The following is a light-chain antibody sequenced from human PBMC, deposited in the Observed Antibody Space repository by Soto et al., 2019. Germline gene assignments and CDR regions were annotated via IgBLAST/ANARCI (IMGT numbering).Light chain of an antibody. Sequence: QSVLTQPASGSRSPGQSITISCTGTSSDVGGYNLVSWYQQHPGKAPKLMIYEVTERPSGVSNRFSGSKSGNAASLTISGLQAEDESDYYCCSFAGHSTYVFGTGTKVTVL. CDR3: CSFAGHSTYV. CDR2: EVT. J-gene: IGLJ1*01. V-gene: IGLV2-23*02. CDR1: SSDVGGYNL.